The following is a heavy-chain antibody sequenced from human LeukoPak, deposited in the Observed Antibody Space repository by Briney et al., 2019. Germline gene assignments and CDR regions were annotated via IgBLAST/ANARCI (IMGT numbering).Heavy chain of an antibody. J-gene: IGHJ4*02. CDR3: ARGLAYCGGDCTD. D-gene: IGHD2-21*02. CDR1: GYTFTSYD. Sequence: ASVKVSCKASGYTFTSYDINWVRQATGQGLEWMGWMNPSSGNTGYAQKFQGRVTMTRNTSISTAYMELSSLRSEDTAVYYCARGLAYCGGDCTDWGQGTLVTVSS. CDR2: MNPSSGNT. V-gene: IGHV1-8*01.